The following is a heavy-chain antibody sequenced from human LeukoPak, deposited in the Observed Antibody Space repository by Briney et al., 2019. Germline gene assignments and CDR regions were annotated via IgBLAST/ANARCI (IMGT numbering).Heavy chain of an antibody. CDR2: ISSSGNTI. D-gene: IGHD3-10*01. CDR1: GFTCSSYE. CDR3: ARRLAWFGELFDY. V-gene: IGHV3-48*03. J-gene: IGHJ4*02. Sequence: GGSLRLSCAASGFTCSSYEMNWVRQAPGKGLEWVSYISSSGNTIFYADSVKGRFTISRDNAKNSLYLQMNSLRAEDTAVYYCARRLAWFGELFDYWGQGTLVTVSS.